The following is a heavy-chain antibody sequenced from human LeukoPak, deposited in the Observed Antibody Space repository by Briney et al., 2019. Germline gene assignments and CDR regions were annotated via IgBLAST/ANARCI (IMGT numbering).Heavy chain of an antibody. V-gene: IGHV3-21*01. CDR2: ISSSSSYM. D-gene: IGHD6-13*01. CDR1: GFTFSSYK. J-gene: IGHJ4*02. Sequence: PGGSLRLSCAASGFTFSSYKMNWVRRAPGKGLEWVSGISSSSSYMYYGDSVKGRFTISRDNAKNALYLQMNSLRAEDTAVYYCARAHRSSWYGFGFWGQGTLVTVSS. CDR3: ARAHRSSWYGFGF.